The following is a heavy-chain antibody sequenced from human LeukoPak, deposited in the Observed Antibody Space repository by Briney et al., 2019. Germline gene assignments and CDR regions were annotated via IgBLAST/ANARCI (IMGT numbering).Heavy chain of an antibody. V-gene: IGHV4-34*01. Sequence: SETLSLTCAVYGGSFSGYYWSWIRQPPGKGLEWIGEINHSGSTNYNPSLKSRVAISVDTSKNQFSLKLSSVTAADTAVYYCARGLSPRGYSYGYSPMYYFDYWGQGTLVTVSS. CDR3: ARGLSPRGYSYGYSPMYYFDY. CDR1: GGSFSGYY. D-gene: IGHD5-18*01. J-gene: IGHJ4*02. CDR2: INHSGST.